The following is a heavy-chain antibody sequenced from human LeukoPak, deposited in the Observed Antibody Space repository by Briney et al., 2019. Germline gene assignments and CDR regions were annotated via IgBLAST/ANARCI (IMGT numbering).Heavy chain of an antibody. CDR3: AKGQKYYDFWSGPEDV. CDR1: GFTVSSNY. Sequence: GGSLRLSCAASGFTVSSNYMSWVRQAPGKGLEWVSVIYSGGSTYYADSVKGRFTISRDNSKNTLYLQMNSLRAEDTAVYYCAKGQKYYDFWSGPEDVWGKGTTVTVSS. D-gene: IGHD3-3*01. V-gene: IGHV3-66*01. J-gene: IGHJ6*04. CDR2: IYSGGST.